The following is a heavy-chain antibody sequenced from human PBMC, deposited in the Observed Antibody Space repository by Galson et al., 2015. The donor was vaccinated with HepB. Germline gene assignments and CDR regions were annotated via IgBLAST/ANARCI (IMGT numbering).Heavy chain of an antibody. CDR3: AKKYCSSTSCSFFDY. CDR2: ISRSSGSST. V-gene: IGHV3-23*01. D-gene: IGHD2-2*01. CDR1: GFTFSDYA. J-gene: IGHJ4*02. Sequence: SLRLSCAASGFTFSDYAMYWVRQAPGKGLEWVSTISRSSGSSTNYADSVRGRFTISRDNSKNTLYLQMNSLRAEDTAVYYCAKKYCSSTSCSFFDYWGQGTLVTVSS.